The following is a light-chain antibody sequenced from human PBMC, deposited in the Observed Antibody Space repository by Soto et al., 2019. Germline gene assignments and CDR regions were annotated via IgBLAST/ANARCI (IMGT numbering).Light chain of an antibody. CDR3: QQYYGTPWT. CDR2: WAS. CDR1: QNVLYNSNNKNY. Sequence: DVVMTQSPDCLAVSLGERATVDCKSSQNVLYNSNNKNYLAWYQQKPGQPPRLLIYWASTRESGVPDRFSGSGSGTDFTLTISSLQAEDVAVYFCQQYYGTPWTFGQGTKVDIK. J-gene: IGKJ1*01. V-gene: IGKV4-1*01.